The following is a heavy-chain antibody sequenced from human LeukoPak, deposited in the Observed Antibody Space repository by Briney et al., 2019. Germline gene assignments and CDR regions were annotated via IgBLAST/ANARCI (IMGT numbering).Heavy chain of an antibody. Sequence: GGSLRLSCAASGFTFSTAGMNWGRQAPGKGMGWVSYISVSSNTIHYADSVKGRCPTSRDNAKNSLYLQMNSLRAEHTAVYYYGGVGATIPSPLYYWGQGTPVTVSS. CDR3: GGVGATIPSPLYY. V-gene: IGHV3-48*01. J-gene: IGHJ4*02. CDR1: GFTFSTAG. CDR2: ISVSSNTI. D-gene: IGHD1-26*01.